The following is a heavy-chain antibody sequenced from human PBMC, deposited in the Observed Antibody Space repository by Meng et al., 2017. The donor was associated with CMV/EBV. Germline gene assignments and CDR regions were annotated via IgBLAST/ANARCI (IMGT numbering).Heavy chain of an antibody. J-gene: IGHJ6*02. D-gene: IGHD3-3*01. CDR2: IIPILGIA. V-gene: IGHV1-69*10. CDR3: ARDRTIFGVRNYYYYGMDV. CDR1: GGTFSSYA. Sequence: SVKVSCKASGGTFSSYAISWVRQAPGQGLEWMGGIIPILGIANYAQKFQGRVTMTRDTSISTAYMELSRLRSDDTAVYYCARDRTIFGVRNYYYYGMDVWGQGTTVTVSS.